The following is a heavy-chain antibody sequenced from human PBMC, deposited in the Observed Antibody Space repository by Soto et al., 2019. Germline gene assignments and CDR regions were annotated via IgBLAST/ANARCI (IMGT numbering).Heavy chain of an antibody. J-gene: IGHJ4*02. CDR3: ARVQAAAGPYYFDY. V-gene: IGHV6-1*01. D-gene: IGHD6-13*01. CDR2: TYYRSKWYN. CDR1: GDSVSSNSAA. Sequence: SQTLSLTCAISGDSVSSNSAAWNWIRQSPSRGLEWLGRTYYRSKWYNDYAVSVKSRITINSDTSRNQFSLQLNSVTPEDTAVYYCARVQAAAGPYYFDYWGQGTLVTVSS.